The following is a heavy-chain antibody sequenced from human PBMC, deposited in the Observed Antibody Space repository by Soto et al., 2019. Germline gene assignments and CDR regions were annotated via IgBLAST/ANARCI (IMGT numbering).Heavy chain of an antibody. V-gene: IGHV4-59*01. Sequence: QVQLQESGPGLVKPSETLSLTCTVSGGSISSDYWSWIRQPPGKGLEWIGYIYYSGSTNYNPSLKSRVSISVDTSKNQFSLKLSSVTAADTAVYYCARAAYYDSSGYAYNDAFDIWGQGTMVTVSS. J-gene: IGHJ3*02. CDR3: ARAAYYDSSGYAYNDAFDI. CDR2: IYYSGST. CDR1: GGSISSDY. D-gene: IGHD3-22*01.